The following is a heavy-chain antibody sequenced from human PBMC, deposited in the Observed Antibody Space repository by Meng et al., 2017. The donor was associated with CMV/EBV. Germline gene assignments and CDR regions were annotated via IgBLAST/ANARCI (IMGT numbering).Heavy chain of an antibody. CDR3: ARGVVVVVAGTPWTGGMDV. J-gene: IGHJ6*02. CDR2: IIPIFGTA. CDR1: GGTFSSYA. D-gene: IGHD2-15*01. V-gene: IGHV1-69*05. Sequence: SVKVSCKASGGTFSSYAISWVRQAPGQGLEWMGGIIPIFGTANYAQKFQGRVTITTDESTSTAYMELSSLRSEDTAVYYCARGVVVVVAGTPWTGGMDVWGQGTTVTVSS.